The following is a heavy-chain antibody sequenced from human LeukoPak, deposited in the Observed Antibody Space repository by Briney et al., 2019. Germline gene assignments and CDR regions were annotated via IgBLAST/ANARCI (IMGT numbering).Heavy chain of an antibody. CDR2: IGYDGSNK. V-gene: IGHV3-30*18. J-gene: IGHJ4*02. CDR3: AKEIYYDSSAFFDY. Sequence: RSGGSLRLSCAASGFSFSSYGIHWVRQAPGKGLEWVAVIGYDGSNKYYADSVKGRFTISRDNSKNTLYLQMNSLRTEDTAVYFCAKEIYYDSSAFFDYWGLGTLVTVSA. CDR1: GFSFSSYG. D-gene: IGHD3-22*01.